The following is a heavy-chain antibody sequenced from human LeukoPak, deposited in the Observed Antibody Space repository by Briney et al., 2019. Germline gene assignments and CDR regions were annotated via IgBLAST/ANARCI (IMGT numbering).Heavy chain of an antibody. Sequence: LRLSCTASGFTSGDDAMSWVRHAPGQGLEWIGYIYYSGSTNYNPSLKSRVTISVDTSKNQFSLKLSSVTAADTAVYYCARDLMGGATYFGYWGQGTLVTVSS. V-gene: IGHV4-59*01. CDR2: IYYSGST. D-gene: IGHD1-26*01. CDR3: ARDLMGGATYFGY. J-gene: IGHJ4*02. CDR1: GFTSGDDA.